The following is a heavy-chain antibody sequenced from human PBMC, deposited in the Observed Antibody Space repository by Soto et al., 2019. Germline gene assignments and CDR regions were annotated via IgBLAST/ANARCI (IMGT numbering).Heavy chain of an antibody. J-gene: IGHJ4*02. CDR1: GFTFSSYS. CDR3: ARARYRPSRIGY. V-gene: IGHV3-21*01. CDR2: ISSSSSYI. Sequence: PGGYLRLSCAASGFTFSSYSMDWVRQAPGKGLEWVSSISSSSSYIYYADSVKGRFTISRDNAKNSLYQQMNSLRAEDTAVYYCARARYRPSRIGYWGQGTLVNLSS. D-gene: IGHD3-16*02.